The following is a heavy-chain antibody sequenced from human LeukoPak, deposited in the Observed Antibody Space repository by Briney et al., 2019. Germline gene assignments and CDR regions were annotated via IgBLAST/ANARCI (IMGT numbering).Heavy chain of an antibody. CDR1: GFTFSSYS. CDR2: ISGSSSTT. D-gene: IGHD3-10*01. V-gene: IGHV3-48*01. Sequence: GGSLRLSCAASGFTFSSYSMNWVRQAPGKGLEWVSYISGSSSTTYYADSVTGRFTISRDSSKNTLYLQMNTLRAEDTAVYYCAKGFEISGSYYPFDPWGQGTLVTVSS. CDR3: AKGFEISGSYYPFDP. J-gene: IGHJ5*02.